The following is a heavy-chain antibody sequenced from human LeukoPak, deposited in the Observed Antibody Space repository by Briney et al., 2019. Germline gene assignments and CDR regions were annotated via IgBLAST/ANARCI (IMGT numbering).Heavy chain of an antibody. Sequence: SETVSLTCGVYGGSFSGYYWSWIRQPPGKGLEWIGEINHSGSTNYNASLKSRVTISVDTSKNQFSLKLSSVTAADTAVYYCAREEDCSGGICYLGNAFDIWGQGTMVTVSS. CDR1: GGSFSGYY. CDR3: AREEDCSGGICYLGNAFDI. CDR2: INHSGST. V-gene: IGHV4-34*01. J-gene: IGHJ3*02. D-gene: IGHD2-15*01.